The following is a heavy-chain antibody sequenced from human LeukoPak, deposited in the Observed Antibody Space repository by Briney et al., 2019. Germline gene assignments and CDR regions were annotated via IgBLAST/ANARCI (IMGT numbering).Heavy chain of an antibody. CDR2: ISSSGSTI. CDR3: ASPGEGYCSGGSCYYFDY. J-gene: IGHJ4*02. V-gene: IGHV3-48*03. CDR1: GFTFSSYD. D-gene: IGHD2-15*01. Sequence: PGGSLRLSCAASGFTFSSYDMNWVRQAPGKGLEWVSYISSSGSTIYYADSVKGRFTNSRDNAKNSRYLQMNSLRAEDTAVYYCASPGEGYCSGGSCYYFDYWGQGTLVTVSA.